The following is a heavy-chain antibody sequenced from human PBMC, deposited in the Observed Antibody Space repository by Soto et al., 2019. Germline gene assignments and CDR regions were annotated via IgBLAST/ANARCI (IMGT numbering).Heavy chain of an antibody. J-gene: IGHJ4*02. CDR2: INSDGSST. CDR1: GFTFTSYW. V-gene: IGHV3-74*01. CDR3: ARSITGYSYADS. Sequence: EVQLVESGGGLVQPGGSLRLSCAASGFTFTSYWMHWVRQAPGKGLVWVSRINSDGSSTVYVDSVKGRFSISRDNAKNTLYPQMTSLRAEDTAFYYCARSITGYSYADSWGQGTLVTVSS. D-gene: IGHD5-18*01.